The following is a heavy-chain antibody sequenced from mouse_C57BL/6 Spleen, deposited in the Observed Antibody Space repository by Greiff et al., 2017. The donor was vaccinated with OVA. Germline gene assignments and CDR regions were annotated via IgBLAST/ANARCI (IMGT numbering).Heavy chain of an antibody. V-gene: IGHV1-69*01. D-gene: IGHD2-13*01. CDR3: ARWGLPYAMDY. Sequence: QVQLKQPGAELVMPGASVKLSCKASGYTFTSYWMHWVKQRPGQGLEWIGEIDPSDSYTNYNQKFEGKSTLTVDKSSSTAYMQLSSLTSEDSAVYYCARWGLPYAMDYWGQGTSVTVSS. CDR1: GYTFTSYW. CDR2: IDPSDSYT. J-gene: IGHJ4*01.